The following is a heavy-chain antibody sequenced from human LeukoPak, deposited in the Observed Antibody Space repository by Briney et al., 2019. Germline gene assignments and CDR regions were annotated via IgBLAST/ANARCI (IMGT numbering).Heavy chain of an antibody. CDR2: INPNGGAT. J-gene: IGHJ1*01. CDR1: GYTFTGYN. Sequence: ASVKVSCKASGYTFTGYNMHWVRQAPGQGLEWMGWINPNGGATNYAQKFQGRVTMTRDTSISTAYMELSRLRSDDTAVYYCARGYPLSTTAAGTYFQHWGQGTLVTVSS. V-gene: IGHV1-2*02. CDR3: ARGYPLSTTAAGTYFQH. D-gene: IGHD6-13*01.